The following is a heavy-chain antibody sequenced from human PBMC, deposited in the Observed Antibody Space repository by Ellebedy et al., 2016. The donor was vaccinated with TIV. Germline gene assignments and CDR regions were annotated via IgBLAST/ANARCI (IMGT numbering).Heavy chain of an antibody. CDR1: GFTFSRYA. V-gene: IGHV3-30*04. D-gene: IGHD3-10*01. Sequence: GGSLRLXXAASGFTFSRYAIHWVRQAPGKGLYWVAVISSDGSNKYFADSVKGRFTISRDSSKNTLYLQMSSLRPEDTAVYYCARVRGYYGSGSYHPLDYWGQGTLVTVSS. J-gene: IGHJ4*02. CDR2: ISSDGSNK. CDR3: ARVRGYYGSGSYHPLDY.